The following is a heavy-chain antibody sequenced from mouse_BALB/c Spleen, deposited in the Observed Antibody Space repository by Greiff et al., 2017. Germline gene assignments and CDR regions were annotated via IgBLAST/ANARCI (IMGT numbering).Heavy chain of an antibody. CDR3: ARTEGRGQGYFDV. J-gene: IGHJ1*01. CDR1: GFDFSRYW. V-gene: IGHV4-1*02. CDR2: INPDSSTI. Sequence: EVKLQESGGGLVQPGGSLKLSCAASGFDFSRYWMSWVRQTPGKGLEWIGEINPDSSTINYTPSLKDKFIISRDNAKNTLYLKMSKVRSEDTALFDCARTEGRGQGYFDVWGEGTTVTVSS. D-gene: IGHD3-3*01.